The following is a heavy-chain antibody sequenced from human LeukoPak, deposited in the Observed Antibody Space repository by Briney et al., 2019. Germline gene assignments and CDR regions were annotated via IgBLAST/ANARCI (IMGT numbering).Heavy chain of an antibody. D-gene: IGHD6-13*01. J-gene: IGHJ6*03. CDR3: ARGKGTRIVAAGSRNYYYYMDV. Sequence: PSETLSLTCAVYGGSFSGYYWSWIRQPPGKGLEWIGEINHSGSTNYNPSLKSRVTISVDTSKNQFSLKLSSVTAADTAVYYCARGKGTRIVAAGSRNYYYYMDVWGKGTTVTVSS. V-gene: IGHV4-34*01. CDR2: INHSGST. CDR1: GGSFSGYY.